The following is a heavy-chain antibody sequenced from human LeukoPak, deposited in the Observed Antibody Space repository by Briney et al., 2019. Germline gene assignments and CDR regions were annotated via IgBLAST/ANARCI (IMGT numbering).Heavy chain of an antibody. D-gene: IGHD1-26*01. Sequence: SETLSLTCTVSGGSISSYYWSWLRQPPGKGLEWIGYIYYSGSTNYNPSLRSRVTISVDTSKNQFSLKLSSVTAADTAVYYCARVSGSYSFDYWGQGTLVTVSS. V-gene: IGHV4-59*01. CDR1: GGSISSYY. J-gene: IGHJ4*02. CDR3: ARVSGSYSFDY. CDR2: IYYSGST.